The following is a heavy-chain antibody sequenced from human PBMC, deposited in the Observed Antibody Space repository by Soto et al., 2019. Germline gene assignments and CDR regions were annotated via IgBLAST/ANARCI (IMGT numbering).Heavy chain of an antibody. CDR3: ARDRLIAVTGLLHY. J-gene: IGHJ4*02. V-gene: IGHV1-18*01. Sequence: QVQLVQSGAEVKKPGASVKVSCKTSGYPFTSYGINWVRQAPGQGPEWMGWISAYNGKTSYTQKCQGRVTMTTDTSTSTAYMELRSLSSDDKAVYYCARDRLIAVTGLLHYWGQGTLVTVSS. D-gene: IGHD6-19*01. CDR2: ISAYNGKT. CDR1: GYPFTSYG.